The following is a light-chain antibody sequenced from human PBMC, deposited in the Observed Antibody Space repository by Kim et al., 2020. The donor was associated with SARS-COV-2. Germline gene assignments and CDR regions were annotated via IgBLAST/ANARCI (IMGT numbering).Light chain of an antibody. Sequence: AAVGDRVTITCRASQSISSWLAWYQQRPGKAPSLLIYDASDLESGVPSRFSGSGYGTEFTLTISSLQPEDFATYYCQQYDSYSYSFGQGTKVDIK. V-gene: IGKV1-5*01. CDR2: DAS. CDR3: QQYDSYSYS. J-gene: IGKJ2*03. CDR1: QSISSW.